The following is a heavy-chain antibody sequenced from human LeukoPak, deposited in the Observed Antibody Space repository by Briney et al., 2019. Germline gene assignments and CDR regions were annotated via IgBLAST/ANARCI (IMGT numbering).Heavy chain of an antibody. J-gene: IGHJ4*02. CDR3: ARGKPDTPMVTFDY. D-gene: IGHD5-18*01. V-gene: IGHV6-1*01. CDR2: TYYRSKWYN. Sequence: SQTLSLTCAISGGSVSSNSAAWNWIRQSPSRGLEWLGRTYYRSKWYNDYAFSVKSRITINADTSKNQFSLHLTSLTPEDTAVYYCARGKPDTPMVTFDYWGQGPLITVSS. CDR1: GGSVSSNSAA.